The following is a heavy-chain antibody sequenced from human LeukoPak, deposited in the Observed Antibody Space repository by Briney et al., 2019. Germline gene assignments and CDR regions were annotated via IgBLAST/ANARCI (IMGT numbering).Heavy chain of an antibody. CDR3: ARALDSSSSRYQAFEY. J-gene: IGHJ4*02. Sequence: GGSLRLSCAASEFTFSNYWMSWVRQAAGKGLEWVAYIKQDGSEKYYMDSVKGRFTIPRDNAKNPPYLQMNSLRAEDTAVYYWARALDSSSSRYQAFEYWGQGTLVTVSS. CDR2: IKQDGSEK. V-gene: IGHV3-7*01. D-gene: IGHD2-2*01. CDR1: EFTFSNYW.